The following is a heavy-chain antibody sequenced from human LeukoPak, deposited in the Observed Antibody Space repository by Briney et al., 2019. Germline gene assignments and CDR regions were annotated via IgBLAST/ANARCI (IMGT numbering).Heavy chain of an antibody. CDR1: GFTFSDYY. CDR3: ATTGLLGDIP. D-gene: IGHD2-21*01. V-gene: IGHV3-11*01. CDR2: ISKNGKTI. Sequence: GSLRLFCAASGFTFSDYYMSWIRQAPGKGLEWLSYISKNGKTIYYADSVKGRFTISRDNAKKSVYLQMNSLRAEDTAMYYCATTGLLGDIPWGQGTLVTVSS. J-gene: IGHJ5*02.